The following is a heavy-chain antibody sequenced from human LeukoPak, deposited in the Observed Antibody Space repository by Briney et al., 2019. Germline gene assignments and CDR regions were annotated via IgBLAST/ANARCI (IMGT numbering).Heavy chain of an antibody. V-gene: IGHV1-69*06. CDR1: GYTLTSYG. Sequence: SVKVSCKASGYTLTSYGISWVRQAPGQGLEWMGGIIPIFGTANYAQKFQGRVTITADKSTSTAYMELSSLRSEDTAVYYCARHWGYCSSTSCYDSNWFDPWGQGTLVTVSS. CDR3: ARHWGYCSSTSCYDSNWFDP. D-gene: IGHD2-2*01. CDR2: IIPIFGTA. J-gene: IGHJ5*02.